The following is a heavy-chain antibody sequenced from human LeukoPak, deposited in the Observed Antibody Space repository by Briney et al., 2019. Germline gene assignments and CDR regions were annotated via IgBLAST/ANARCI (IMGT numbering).Heavy chain of an antibody. D-gene: IGHD4-23*01. CDR1: GFTFSSYS. J-gene: IGHJ3*02. V-gene: IGHV3-21*01. CDR3: ARDRVTARGDAFDI. CDR2: ISSSSIYI. Sequence: PGGSLRLSCAASGFTFSSYSMNWVRQAPGKGLEWVSSISSSSIYIYYADSVKGRFTISRDNAKNSLYLQMNSLRAEDTAVYYCARDRVTARGDAFDIWGQGTMVTVSS.